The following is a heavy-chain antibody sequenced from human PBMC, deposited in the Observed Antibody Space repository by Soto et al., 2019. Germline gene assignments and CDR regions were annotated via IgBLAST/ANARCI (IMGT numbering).Heavy chain of an antibody. V-gene: IGHV3-7*03. D-gene: IGHD6-19*01. CDR1: GSTFSSYW. CDR2: IKQDGSEK. J-gene: IGHJ3*02. CDR3: ARDIGYSSGPHDAFDI. Sequence: GGSLRLSCAASGSTFSSYWMSWVRQAPGKGLEWVANIKQDGSEKYYVDSVKGRFTISRDNAKNSLYLQMNSLRAEDTAVYYCARDIGYSSGPHDAFDIWGQGTMVTVSS.